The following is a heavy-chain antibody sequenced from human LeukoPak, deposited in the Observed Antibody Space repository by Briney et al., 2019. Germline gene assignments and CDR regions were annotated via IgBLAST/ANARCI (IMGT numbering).Heavy chain of an antibody. V-gene: IGHV3-23*01. CDR3: AKPTGVNTVTAPFEY. CDR2: ISGRGGST. CDR1: GFTLSSYE. J-gene: IGHJ4*02. D-gene: IGHD4-17*01. Sequence: AGGSLRLSCTVSGFTLSSYEMSWIRQAPGKGLEWVSAISGRGGSTYYADSVKGRFTISRDNSKNTLYLQMNSLRAEDTAVYYCAKPTGVNTVTAPFEYWGQGTLGTVSS.